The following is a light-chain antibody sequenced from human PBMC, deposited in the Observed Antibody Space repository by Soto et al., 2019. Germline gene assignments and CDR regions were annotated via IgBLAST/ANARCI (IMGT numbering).Light chain of an antibody. CDR1: SSNIGAGYD. J-gene: IGLJ2*01. CDR2: GNS. V-gene: IGLV1-40*01. Sequence: QSVLTQPPSVSGAPGQRVTISCTGSSSNIGAGYDVHWYQQLPGTAPKLLISGNSNRHSGVPDRFSGSKSGTSASLAITGLQADEEADYYCQSYDSSLSGVVFGGGTKLTVL. CDR3: QSYDSSLSGVV.